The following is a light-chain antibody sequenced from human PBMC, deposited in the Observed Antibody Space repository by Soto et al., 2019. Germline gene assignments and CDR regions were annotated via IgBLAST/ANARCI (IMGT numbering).Light chain of an antibody. J-gene: IGLJ3*02. CDR2: DVN. V-gene: IGLV2-11*01. CDR3: CSYAGNYPK. CDR1: SSDVGAYNF. Sequence: QSALTQPRSVSGSPGQSVTISCTGSSSDVGAYNFVSWYQRYPAKAPKLMIYDVNKRHSGVPDRFSVSKSGYTASLTISGLLAADVADSYCCSYAGNYPKFGGGTKLTVL.